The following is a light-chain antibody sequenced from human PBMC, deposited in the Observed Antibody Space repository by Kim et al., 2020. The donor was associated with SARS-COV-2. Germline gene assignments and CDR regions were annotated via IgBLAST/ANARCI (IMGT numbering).Light chain of an antibody. CDR1: ESITSN. CDR2: GAS. CDR3: QQYHNYWS. V-gene: IGKV3-15*01. Sequence: EIVMTQSPATLSVSPGERATLSCRASESITSNLAWYQQKPGQAPRLLIYGASTRAAGLAARFSGRGSGTEFTLTISGLQSEDSAVYYCQQYHNYWSFGQGTKVEIK. J-gene: IGKJ1*01.